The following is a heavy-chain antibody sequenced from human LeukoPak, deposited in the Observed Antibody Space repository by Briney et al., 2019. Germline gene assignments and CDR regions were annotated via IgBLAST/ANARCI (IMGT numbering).Heavy chain of an antibody. CDR3: ARPQGGRQLWLHFDY. D-gene: IGHD5-18*01. Sequence: GGSLRLSCAASGFTFSTYAIHWVRQAPGKGLEWVAVISYDGNNKYYADSVKGRFTISRDNSKNTLYLQVNSLRAEDTAVYHCARPQGGRQLWLHFDYWGRGTLVTVSS. CDR1: GFTFSTYA. V-gene: IGHV3-30-3*01. J-gene: IGHJ4*02. CDR2: ISYDGNNK.